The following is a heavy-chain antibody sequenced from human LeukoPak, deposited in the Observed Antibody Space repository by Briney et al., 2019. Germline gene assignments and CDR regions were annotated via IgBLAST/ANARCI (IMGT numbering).Heavy chain of an antibody. J-gene: IGHJ5*02. CDR2: MNPNSGNT. D-gene: IGHD3-10*01. CDR3: ATRREVQGVYQGYWFDP. Sequence: GASVKVSCKASGYTFTSYDINWVRQATGQGLEWMGWMNPNSGNTGYAQKFQGRVTMTRNTSISTAYMELSSLRSEDTAVYYCATRREVQGVYQGYWFDPWGQGTLVTVSS. CDR1: GYTFTSYD. V-gene: IGHV1-8*01.